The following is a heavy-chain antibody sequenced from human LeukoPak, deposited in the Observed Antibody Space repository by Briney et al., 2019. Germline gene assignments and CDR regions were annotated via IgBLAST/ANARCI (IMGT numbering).Heavy chain of an antibody. CDR1: GFTFGDYA. D-gene: IGHD3-16*02. CDR3: TRGYDYVWGSYRYPFAY. J-gene: IGHJ4*02. Sequence: PGGSLRLSCTASGFTFGDYAMSWFRQAPGKGLEWVGFIRSKAYGGTTEYAASVKGRFTISRDDSKSIAYLQMNSLKTEDTAVYYCTRGYDYVWGSYRYPFAYWGQGTLVTVSS. CDR2: IRSKAYGGTT. V-gene: IGHV3-49*03.